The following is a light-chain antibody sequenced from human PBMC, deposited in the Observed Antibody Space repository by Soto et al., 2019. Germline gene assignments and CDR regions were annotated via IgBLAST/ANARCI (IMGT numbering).Light chain of an antibody. J-gene: IGLJ3*02. Sequence: QSVLTQPASVSASPGQSITISCTGASSDVGAFNYVSWYQQNPGKAPKLIIYEVNNRPSGISPRFSGSKSGNTASLTISGLQPEDEADYYCSSYTVTFTWVFGGGTKLTVL. V-gene: IGLV2-14*01. CDR1: SSDVGAFNY. CDR2: EVN. CDR3: SSYTVTFTWV.